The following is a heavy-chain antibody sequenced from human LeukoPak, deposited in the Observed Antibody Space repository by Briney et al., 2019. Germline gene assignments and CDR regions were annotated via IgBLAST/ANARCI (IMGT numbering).Heavy chain of an antibody. D-gene: IGHD3-16*01. Sequence: GGSLRLSCAASGFTFNIYAMHWVRQAPGKGLEWVSGISPSGGITYYTDSVKGRFTISRDNSKNTQSLQMNSLRAEDTAVYYCAKDDDWGRYKHWGQGTLVTVSS. CDR1: GFTFNIYA. V-gene: IGHV3-23*01. CDR3: AKDDDWGRYKH. CDR2: ISPSGGIT. J-gene: IGHJ1*01.